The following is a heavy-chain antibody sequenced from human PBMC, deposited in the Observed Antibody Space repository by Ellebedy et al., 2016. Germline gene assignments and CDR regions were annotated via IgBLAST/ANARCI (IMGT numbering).Heavy chain of an antibody. D-gene: IGHD1-26*01. CDR2: ISSSSSYI. CDR3: ARDLGVSGTYYLLVY. V-gene: IGHV3-21*01. Sequence: GGSLRLSCAASGFTFSSYAMSWVRQAPGKGLEWVSSISSSSSYIYYADSVKGRFTISRDNAKNSLYLQMNSLRPEDTAMYYCARDLGVSGTYYLLVYWGQGILVTVSS. CDR1: GFTFSSYA. J-gene: IGHJ4*02.